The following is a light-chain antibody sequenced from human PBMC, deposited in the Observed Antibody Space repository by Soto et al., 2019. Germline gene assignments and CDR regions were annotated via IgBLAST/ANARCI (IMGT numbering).Light chain of an antibody. CDR3: SSYTSSTTYV. CDR2: DVS. V-gene: IGLV2-14*01. Sequence: QSVLTQPASVSASPGHSIAISCTGSSSVVCGYNYVSWYQQHPGKAPKLMIYDVSNRPSGVSNRFSGSKSGNTASLTISGLQAEDEADYYCSSYTSSTTYVFGAGTKVTVL. J-gene: IGLJ1*01. CDR1: SSVVCGYNY.